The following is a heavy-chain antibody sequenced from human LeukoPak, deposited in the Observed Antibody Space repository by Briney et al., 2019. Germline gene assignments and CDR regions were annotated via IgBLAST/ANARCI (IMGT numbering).Heavy chain of an antibody. CDR1: GYTFTSYD. CDR3: ARGPVLPYFDWLPRYYYYYGMDV. Sequence: ASVKVSCKASGYTFTSYDINWVRQATGQGLEWMGWMNPNSGNTGYAQKFQGRVTMTRNTSISTAYMELSSLRSEDTAVYYCARGPVLPYFDWLPRYYYYYGMDVWGQGTTVTVSS. J-gene: IGHJ6*02. CDR2: MNPNSGNT. D-gene: IGHD3-9*01. V-gene: IGHV1-8*01.